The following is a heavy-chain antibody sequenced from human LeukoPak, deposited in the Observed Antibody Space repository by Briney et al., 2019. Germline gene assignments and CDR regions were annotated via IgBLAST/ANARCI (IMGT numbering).Heavy chain of an antibody. CDR1: GGSISRYY. CDR3: ARDGYYYDSSGYYEKMYYFDY. D-gene: IGHD3-22*01. V-gene: IGHV4-4*07. J-gene: IGHJ4*02. Sequence: SETLSLTCTVSGGSISRYYWSWIRQPAGKGLEWIGRIYTSGSTNYNPSLKSRVTMSVDTSKNQFSLKLSSVTAADTAVYYCARDGYYYDSSGYYEKMYYFDYWGQGTLVTVSS. CDR2: IYTSGST.